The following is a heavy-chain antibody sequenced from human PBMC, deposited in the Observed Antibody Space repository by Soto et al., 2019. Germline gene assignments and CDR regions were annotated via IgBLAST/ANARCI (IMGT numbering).Heavy chain of an antibody. CDR2: IIPIFGTA. D-gene: IGHD4-4*01. J-gene: IGHJ5*02. Sequence: SVKVSCKASGGTFSSYAISWVRQAPGQGLEWMGGIIPIFGTANYAQKFQGRVTITADESTSTAYMELSSLRSEDTAVYYCASRYIDGYSMYNWFDPWGQGTLVTVSS. V-gene: IGHV1-69*13. CDR3: ASRYIDGYSMYNWFDP. CDR1: GGTFSSYA.